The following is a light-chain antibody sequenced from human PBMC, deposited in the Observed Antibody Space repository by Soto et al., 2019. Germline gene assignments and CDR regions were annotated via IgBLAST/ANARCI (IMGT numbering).Light chain of an antibody. CDR3: CSYAGSSTYV. V-gene: IGLV2-23*01. CDR2: EGS. J-gene: IGLJ1*01. CDR1: RSDVGSYNL. Sequence: QSALTQPASVSGSPGQSITIPCTGTRSDVGSYNLVSWYQQHPGKAPKLMIYEGSKRPSGVSNRLSGSKSGNTASLTISGLQAEDDADYYCCSYAGSSTYVFGTGIKVTVL.